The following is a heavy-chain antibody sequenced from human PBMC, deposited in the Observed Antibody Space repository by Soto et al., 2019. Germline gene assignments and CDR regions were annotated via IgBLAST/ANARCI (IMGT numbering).Heavy chain of an antibody. CDR1: GGSIRSYY. J-gene: IGHJ6*03. V-gene: IGHV4-59*08. D-gene: IGHD3-10*01. CDR3: ARLIYVSGFLWYYYYYYMDV. CDR2: IYYSGST. Sequence: SETLSLTCTVSGGSIRSYYWIWIRQPPGKGLEWIGYIYYSGSTNYNPSLKSRVTISVDTSKNQFSLKLSSVTAADTAVYYSARLIYVSGFLWYYYYYYMDVWGKGTTVTVSS.